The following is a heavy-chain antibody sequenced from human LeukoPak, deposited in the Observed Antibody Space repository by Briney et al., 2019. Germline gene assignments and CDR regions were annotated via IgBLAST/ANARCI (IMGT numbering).Heavy chain of an antibody. J-gene: IGHJ6*03. D-gene: IGHD6-6*01. CDR2: ISYAGSNK. V-gene: IGHV3-30*18. CDR1: GFTFSSYG. Sequence: RPLRLSCAASGFTFSSYGMHWVRKAPGKGLEWLAVISYAGSNKYYADSVKGRFTISRDNSKNTLYLQMNSLRAEETAVYYCAKDYDSSSHYYYYYYMDVWGKGTTVTVSS. CDR3: AKDYDSSSHYYYYYYMDV.